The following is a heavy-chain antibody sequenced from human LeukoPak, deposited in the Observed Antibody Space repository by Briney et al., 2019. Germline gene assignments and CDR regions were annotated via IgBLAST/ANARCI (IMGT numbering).Heavy chain of an antibody. CDR1: GFIFSNYG. V-gene: IGHV3-23*01. CDR3: AKKGTSSGYTYFDY. D-gene: IGHD3-22*01. Sequence: GGSLRLSCAASGFIFSNYGMNWVRQAPGKGLEWVAAISASGSATSYADSVRGRFTISRDNSKSTTYLQMNSLRAEDTAVFYCAKKGTSSGYTYFDYWGQGTLVTVSS. J-gene: IGHJ4*02. CDR2: ISASGSAT.